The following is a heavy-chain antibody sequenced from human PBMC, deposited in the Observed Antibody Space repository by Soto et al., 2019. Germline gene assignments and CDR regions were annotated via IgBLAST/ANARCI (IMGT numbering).Heavy chain of an antibody. D-gene: IGHD5-12*01. CDR2: IYWDDDK. CDR1: GFSLSTSGVG. V-gene: IGHV2-5*02. J-gene: IGHJ5*02. Sequence: SGPTLVNPTQTLTLTCTFSGFSLSTSGVGVGWIRQPPGKALEWLALIYWDDDKRYSPSLKSRLTITKDTSKNQVVLTMTNMDPVDTATYYCAHVRFEPASMCVDIVANVGTYNWFDPWGQGTLVTVSS. CDR3: AHVRFEPASMCVDIVANVGTYNWFDP.